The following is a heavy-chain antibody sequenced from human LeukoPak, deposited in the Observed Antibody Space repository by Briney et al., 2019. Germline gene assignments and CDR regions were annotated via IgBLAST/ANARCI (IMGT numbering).Heavy chain of an antibody. CDR2: IYSDGSST. CDR3: ARTFDYSGNSFAFDI. V-gene: IGHV3-74*01. CDR1: GFTLITYW. D-gene: IGHD4-23*01. Sequence: SGGSLRLSCAASGFTLITYWMHWVRQAPGKGLVWVSRIYSDGSSTSYADSVKGRFTISRDNAKNTLYLQMNSLRAEDTAVYYCARTFDYSGNSFAFDIWGQGTMVTVSS. J-gene: IGHJ3*02.